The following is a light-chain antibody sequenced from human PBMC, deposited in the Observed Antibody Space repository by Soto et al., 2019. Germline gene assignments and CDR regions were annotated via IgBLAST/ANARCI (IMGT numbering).Light chain of an antibody. Sequence: EIVLTQSPGTLSLSPGEGATLSCRAIQSVSGDYLAWYQSKPGQAPRLLIYAASSRATGIPDRFSGGGSGTDFTLTISSLQSEDFGVYYCHQYNNWPPNTFGQGTRLEIK. CDR2: AAS. V-gene: IGKV3D-20*02. CDR1: QSVSGDY. J-gene: IGKJ5*01. CDR3: HQYNNWPPNT.